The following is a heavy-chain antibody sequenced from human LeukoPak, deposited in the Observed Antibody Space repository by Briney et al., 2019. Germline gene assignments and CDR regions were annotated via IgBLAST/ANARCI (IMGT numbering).Heavy chain of an antibody. CDR2: IYHSGST. CDR3: ARGSYGYIDQ. Sequence: SETLSLTCIVSGYSISSGYYWVWMRQPPGKGLEWIGSIYHSGSTNYNPSLKSRVTISVDKSKNQFSLNLSSVTAADTAVYYCARGSYGYIDQWGQGLLVTVSS. CDR1: GYSISSGYY. J-gene: IGHJ4*02. V-gene: IGHV4-38-2*02. D-gene: IGHD3-16*01.